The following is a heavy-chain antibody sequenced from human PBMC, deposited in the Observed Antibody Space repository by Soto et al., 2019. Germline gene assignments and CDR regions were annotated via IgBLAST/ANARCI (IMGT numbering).Heavy chain of an antibody. J-gene: IGHJ4*02. D-gene: IGHD2-21*02. V-gene: IGHV6-1*01. Sequence: SQTLSLTCAISGDSVSSNSAAWNWIRQSPSRGLEWLGRTYYRSKWYNDYAVSVKSRITINPDTSKNQFSLQLNSVTPEDTAVYYRARDLVVVTASGYYFDYWGQGTLVTVSS. CDR3: ARDLVVVTASGYYFDY. CDR2: TYYRSKWYN. CDR1: GDSVSSNSAA.